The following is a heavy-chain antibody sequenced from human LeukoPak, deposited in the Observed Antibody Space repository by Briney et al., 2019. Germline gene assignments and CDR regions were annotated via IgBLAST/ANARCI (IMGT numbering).Heavy chain of an antibody. D-gene: IGHD6-19*01. V-gene: IGHV1-24*01. Sequence: ASVKVSCKVSGYTLTELSMRWVRQAPGKGLEWMGGFDPEDGETIYAQKFQGRVTMTEDTSTDTAYMELSSLRSEDTAVYYCATHSGWYPYYFDYWGQGTLVTVSS. CDR1: GYTLTELS. J-gene: IGHJ4*02. CDR3: ATHSGWYPYYFDY. CDR2: FDPEDGET.